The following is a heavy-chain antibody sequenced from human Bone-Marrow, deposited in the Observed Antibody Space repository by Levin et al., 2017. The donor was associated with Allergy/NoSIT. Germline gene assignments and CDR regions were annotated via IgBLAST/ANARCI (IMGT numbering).Heavy chain of an antibody. D-gene: IGHD6-19*01. J-gene: IGHJ1*01. CDR1: GNSLSDLA. V-gene: IGHV1-24*01. Sequence: ASVKVSCKVSGNSLSDLAMHWVRQAPGKGLEWMGGLDPEDGQAIHAQRFQGRVTMTEDTSTETAYMELRRLTSEDTAVYYCAARSSSAWRAKFFHYWGQGILVTVSS. CDR3: AARSSSAWRAKFFHY. CDR2: LDPEDGQA.